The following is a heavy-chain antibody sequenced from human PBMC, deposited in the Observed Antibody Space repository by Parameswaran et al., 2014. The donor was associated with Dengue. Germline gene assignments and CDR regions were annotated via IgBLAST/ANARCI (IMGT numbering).Heavy chain of an antibody. Sequence: KWIRQPPGKGLEWVSSISSSSSYIYYADSVKGRFTISRDNAKNSLYLQMNSLRAEDTAVYYCARGSSAGDYSSDAFDIWGQGTMVTVSS. CDR3: ARGSSAGDYSSDAFDI. J-gene: IGHJ3*02. V-gene: IGHV3-21*01. D-gene: IGHD4-17*01. CDR2: ISSSSSYI.